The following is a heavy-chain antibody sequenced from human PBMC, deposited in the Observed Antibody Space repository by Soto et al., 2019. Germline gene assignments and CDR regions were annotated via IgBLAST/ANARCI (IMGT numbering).Heavy chain of an antibody. Sequence: GASVKVSCKASGGTFSSYTISWVRQAPGQGLEWMGRIIPILGIANYAQKFQGRVTITADKSTSTAYMELSSLRSEDTAVYYCARSYCSGGSCRDAFDIWGQGTMVTVSS. CDR1: GGTFSSYT. CDR3: ARSYCSGGSCRDAFDI. V-gene: IGHV1-69*02. CDR2: IIPILGIA. D-gene: IGHD2-15*01. J-gene: IGHJ3*02.